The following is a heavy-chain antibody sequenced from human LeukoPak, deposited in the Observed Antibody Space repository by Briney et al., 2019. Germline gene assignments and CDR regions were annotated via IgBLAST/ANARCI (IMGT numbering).Heavy chain of an antibody. J-gene: IGHJ6*02. V-gene: IGHV3-23*01. Sequence: PGGSLRLSCAASGFTFSYYAMSWVRQAPGKGLEWVSAISGSGGSTYYADSVKGRFTISRDNSKNTLYLQVNSLRAEDTAVYYCARCDDLYYYYYGMDVWGQGTTVTVSS. CDR3: ARCDDLYYYYYGMDV. CDR1: GFTFSYYA. CDR2: ISGSGGST. D-gene: IGHD1-1*01.